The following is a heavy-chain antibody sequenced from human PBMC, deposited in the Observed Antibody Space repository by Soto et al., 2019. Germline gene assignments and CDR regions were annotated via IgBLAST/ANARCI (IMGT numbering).Heavy chain of an antibody. CDR3: ARAIPGYRYGSYGMDV. J-gene: IGHJ6*02. Sequence: GGSLRLSCAASGFTFSSYGMHWVRQAPGKGLEWVAVIWYDGSNKYYADSVKGRFTISRDNSKNTLYLQMNSLRAEDTAVYYCARAIPGYRYGSYGMDVWGQGTTVTVSS. D-gene: IGHD5-18*01. CDR1: GFTFSSYG. CDR2: IWYDGSNK. V-gene: IGHV3-33*01.